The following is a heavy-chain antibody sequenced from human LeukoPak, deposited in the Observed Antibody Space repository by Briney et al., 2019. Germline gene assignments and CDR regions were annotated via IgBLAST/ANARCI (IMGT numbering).Heavy chain of an antibody. CDR3: ARVRKRITMIVVTKAEGWFDP. D-gene: IGHD3-22*01. CDR1: GSTFTSYY. Sequence: GASVKLSCKASGSTFTSYYMHWVRQAPGQGLEWKGIFNPSGGSTNYAQKFQGRVTMTRATSTSTVYMELSSLRSEDTAVYYCARVRKRITMIVVTKAEGWFDPWGQGTLVTVSS. V-gene: IGHV1-46*01. J-gene: IGHJ5*02. CDR2: FNPSGGST.